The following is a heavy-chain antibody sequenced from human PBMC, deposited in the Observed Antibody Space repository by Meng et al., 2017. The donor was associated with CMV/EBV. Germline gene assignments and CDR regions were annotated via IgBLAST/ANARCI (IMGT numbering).Heavy chain of an antibody. D-gene: IGHD6-6*01. CDR1: GGSISSYY. J-gene: IGHJ4*02. CDR3: ARAEYSSSSGHYFDY. CDR2: IYYSGST. V-gene: IGHV4-59*08. Sequence: SETLSLTCTVSGGSISSYYWSWIRQPPGKGLEWIGYIYYSGSTNYNPSLKSRVTISVDTSKNQFSLKLSSVTAADTAVYYCARAEYSSSSGHYFDYWGQGTLVTVSS.